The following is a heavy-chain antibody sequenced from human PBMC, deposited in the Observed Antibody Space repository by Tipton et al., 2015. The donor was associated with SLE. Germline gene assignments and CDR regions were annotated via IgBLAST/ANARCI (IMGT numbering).Heavy chain of an antibody. CDR3: ARDLRVGSSGWPDP. CDR1: GGSFSGYY. Sequence: GLVKPSETLSLTCAVYGGSFSGYYWSWIRQPPGKGLEWIGEINHSGSTNYNPSLKSRVTISVDTSKNQFSLKLSSVTAADTAVYYCARDLRVGSSGWPDPWGQGTLVTVSS. V-gene: IGHV4-34*01. D-gene: IGHD6-19*01. J-gene: IGHJ5*02. CDR2: INHSGST.